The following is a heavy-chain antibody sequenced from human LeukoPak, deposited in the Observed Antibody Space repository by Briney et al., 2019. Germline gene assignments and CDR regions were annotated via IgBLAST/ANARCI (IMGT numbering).Heavy chain of an antibody. D-gene: IGHD1-7*01. CDR3: ARSWSSTQLVLDY. CDR1: GGSISSYY. CDR2: IYYSGNT. J-gene: IGHJ4*02. Sequence: PSETLSLTCTVSGGSISSYYWSWIRQPPGKGLEWIGYIYYSGNTNYNPSLKSRVTISVDTSKNQFSLKLTSVTAADTAVYYCARSWSSTQLVLDYWGQGTLVTVSS. V-gene: IGHV4-59*01.